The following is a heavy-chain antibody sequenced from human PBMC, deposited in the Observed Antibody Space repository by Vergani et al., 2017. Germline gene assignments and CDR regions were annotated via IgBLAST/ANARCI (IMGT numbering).Heavy chain of an antibody. CDR3: AKVPQQQLDY. D-gene: IGHD6-13*01. Sequence: EVQLLESGEGLVQPGGSLRLSCAASGFTFSSYAMSWVRQAPGKGWEWVSAISGSVGSTYSADSVKGRFPISRDNSKNTLYLKMNSLRAEDTAVYYCAKVPQQQLDYWGQGSLVTVSS. J-gene: IGHJ4*02. V-gene: IGHV3-23*01. CDR2: ISGSVGST. CDR1: GFTFSSYA.